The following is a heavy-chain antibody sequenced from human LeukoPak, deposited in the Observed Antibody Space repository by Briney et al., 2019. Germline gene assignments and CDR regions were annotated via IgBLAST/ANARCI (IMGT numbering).Heavy chain of an antibody. CDR3: ARFTTGYYTLDY. CDR1: GGSFSGYY. Sequence: SETLSLTCAVYGGSFSGYYWSWIRQPPGKGLGWIGEINHSGSTNYNPSLKSRVTISVDTSKNQFSLKLSSVTAADTAVYYCARFTTGYYTLDYWGQGTLVTVSS. D-gene: IGHD3/OR15-3a*01. V-gene: IGHV4-34*01. CDR2: INHSGST. J-gene: IGHJ4*02.